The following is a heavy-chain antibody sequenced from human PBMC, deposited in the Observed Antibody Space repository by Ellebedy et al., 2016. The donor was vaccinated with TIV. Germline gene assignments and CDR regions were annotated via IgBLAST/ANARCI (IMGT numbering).Heavy chain of an antibody. CDR3: ARSLTTMGYYYYGLDV. J-gene: IGHJ6*02. Sequence: PGGSLRLSCAASGFTFSDSYMSRIRQAPGKGLGWVSYISGSSTYTNYADSVKGRFTISRDSANNSLYLQMSSLRAEDTAVYYCARSLTTMGYYYYGLDVWGQGTTVTVSS. V-gene: IGHV3-11*06. CDR2: ISGSSTYT. D-gene: IGHD4/OR15-4a*01. CDR1: GFTFSDSY.